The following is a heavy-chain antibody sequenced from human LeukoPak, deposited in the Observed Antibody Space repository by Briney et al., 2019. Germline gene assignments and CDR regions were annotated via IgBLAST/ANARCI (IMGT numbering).Heavy chain of an antibody. Sequence: GGSLRLSCAASGFTFSSYSMNWVRQAPGKGLEWVSSISSSSSYIYYADSVKGRFTISRDNAKNSLYLQMNSLRAEDTAVYYCARGGPQPAATLRHDYWGQGTLVTVSS. V-gene: IGHV3-21*01. D-gene: IGHD2-2*01. CDR3: ARGGPQPAATLRHDY. J-gene: IGHJ4*02. CDR1: GFTFSSYS. CDR2: ISSSSSYI.